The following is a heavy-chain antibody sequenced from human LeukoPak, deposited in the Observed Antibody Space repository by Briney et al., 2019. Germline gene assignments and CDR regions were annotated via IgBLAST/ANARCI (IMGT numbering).Heavy chain of an antibody. J-gene: IGHJ6*02. CDR3: AKGPWDYDILTGYYLAYYYYGMDV. V-gene: IGHV3-23*01. CDR2: ISGSGGST. Sequence: PGGSLRLSCAASGFTFSSYAMSWVRQAPGKGLEWVSAISGSGGSTYYADSVKGRFTSSRDNSKNTLYMQMNSLSAEDTAVYYCAKGPWDYDILTGYYLAYYYYGMDVWGQGTTVTVSS. D-gene: IGHD3-9*01. CDR1: GFTFSSYA.